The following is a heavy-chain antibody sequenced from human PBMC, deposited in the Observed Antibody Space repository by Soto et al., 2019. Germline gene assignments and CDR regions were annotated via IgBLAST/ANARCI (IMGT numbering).Heavy chain of an antibody. D-gene: IGHD1-1*01. Sequence: SEPLSLTCSVSGGSISTVGHYWTWIRQPPGKGLEWIGSIYHTGSTYYSKSLRSRLTMSVDTSKSQFSLRLSSVTAADTAVYYCARATGTLRSRNCDYWGQGSLVTVAS. CDR3: ARATGTLRSRNCDY. V-gene: IGHV4-31*03. CDR2: IYHTGST. CDR1: GGSISTVGHY. J-gene: IGHJ4*02.